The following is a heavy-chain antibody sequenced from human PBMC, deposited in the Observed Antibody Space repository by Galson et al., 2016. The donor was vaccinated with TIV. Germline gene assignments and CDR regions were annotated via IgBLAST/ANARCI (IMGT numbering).Heavy chain of an antibody. Sequence: LSLTCTVSGASITDYYWAWIRQPPGKGLESIGDIYYTGSSNYNPSLKRRVSISIDTSKNQFSLTVRSVTAADTALYFSARIDRGWFDPWGQGTLVTVSS. CDR2: IYYTGSS. D-gene: IGHD1-14*01. J-gene: IGHJ5*02. V-gene: IGHV4-59*08. CDR1: GASITDYY. CDR3: ARIDRGWFDP.